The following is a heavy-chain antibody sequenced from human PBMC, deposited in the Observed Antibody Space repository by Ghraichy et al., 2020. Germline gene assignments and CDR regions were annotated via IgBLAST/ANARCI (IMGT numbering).Heavy chain of an antibody. Sequence: SETLSLTCTVSGGSISSSSYYWGWIRQPPGKGLEWIGSIYYSGSTYYNPSLKSRVTISVDTSKNQFSLKLSSVTAADTAVYYCAREYCSGGSCYVPFGGWFDPWGQGTLVTVSS. CDR2: IYYSGST. CDR1: GGSISSSSYY. D-gene: IGHD2-15*01. CDR3: AREYCSGGSCYVPFGGWFDP. J-gene: IGHJ5*02. V-gene: IGHV4-39*02.